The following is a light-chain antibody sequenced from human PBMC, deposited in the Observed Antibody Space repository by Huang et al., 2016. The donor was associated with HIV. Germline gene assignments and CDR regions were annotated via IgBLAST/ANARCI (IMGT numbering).Light chain of an antibody. CDR3: QQYNSWPPNT. CDR2: GAS. V-gene: IGKV3-15*01. Sequence: EIVMTQSPATLSVSPGEGATLSCRTSQSVGTHLAWYQHKPGQAPRLLIHGASTRATVVPARFSGSGSGTEFTLTISTLQSEDFGVYYCQQYNSWPPNTFGQGTNLEI. CDR1: QSVGTH. J-gene: IGKJ2*01.